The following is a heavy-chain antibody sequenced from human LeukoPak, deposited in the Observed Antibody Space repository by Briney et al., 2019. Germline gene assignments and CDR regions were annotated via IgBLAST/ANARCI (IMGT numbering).Heavy chain of an antibody. CDR3: AGPLLTYYSDSSAYS. V-gene: IGHV4-59*08. J-gene: IGHJ4*02. CDR2: IYYSGTT. CDR1: GDSISSYY. D-gene: IGHD3-22*01. Sequence: SETLSLTCTVSGDSISSYYWSWLRQPPGKGLEWIGYIYYSGTTNYNPSLKSRVTISLDASQNQFSLKLTSVTAADTAVYYCAGPLLTYYSDSSAYSWGQGTLVTVSS.